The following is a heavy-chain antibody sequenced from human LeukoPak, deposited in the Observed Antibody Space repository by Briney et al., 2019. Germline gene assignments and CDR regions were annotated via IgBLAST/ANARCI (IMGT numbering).Heavy chain of an antibody. CDR2: ISGSGGRT. J-gene: IGHJ4*02. Sequence: GGSLRLSCAASGFTFSSYAMSWVRQAPGKGLEWVSGISGSGGRTYYADSVKGRFTISRDNSKNTLYLQMNSLRAEDTAVYYCAKTYISDYSYYFAYWGQGTLVSVSS. CDR1: GFTFSSYA. CDR3: AKTYISDYSYYFAY. D-gene: IGHD3-22*01. V-gene: IGHV3-23*01.